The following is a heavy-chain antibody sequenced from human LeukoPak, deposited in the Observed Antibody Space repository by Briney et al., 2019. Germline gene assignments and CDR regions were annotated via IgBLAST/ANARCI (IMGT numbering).Heavy chain of an antibody. CDR2: INPSGGST. D-gene: IGHD1-1*01. CDR1: GYSFTSYY. V-gene: IGHV1-46*01. J-gene: IGHJ4*02. Sequence: GASVKVSCKAFGYSFTSYYMHWVRQAPGQGLEWMGIINPSGGSTSYAQKFQGRVTMTRDTSTSTVYMELSSLRSEDTAVYYCARGSWDRERLDYWGQGTLVTVSS. CDR3: ARGSWDRERLDY.